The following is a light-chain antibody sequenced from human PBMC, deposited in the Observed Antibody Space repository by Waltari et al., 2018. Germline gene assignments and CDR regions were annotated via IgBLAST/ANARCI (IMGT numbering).Light chain of an antibody. V-gene: IGKV1D-12*01. CDR2: GAS. Sequence: DTQMTQSPSSVSASVGDSVTMSCRTSQDVSNYLAWYQQKPGKAPKLLIYGASTFESGVPSRFSGSGSGTEFTLAISSLQPDDFATYYCQQANSFPFTFGQGTRLEI. J-gene: IGKJ5*01. CDR3: QQANSFPFT. CDR1: QDVSNY.